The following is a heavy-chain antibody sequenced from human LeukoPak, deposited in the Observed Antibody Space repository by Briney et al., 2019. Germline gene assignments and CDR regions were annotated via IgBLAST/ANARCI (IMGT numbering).Heavy chain of an antibody. CDR2: ISYDGSNK. CDR3: AKDPSPPPHAQRPVDY. Sequence: GRSLSLSCAASGFTFSSYGMHWVRQAPGKGLEWVAVISYDGSNKFYADSVKGRFTISRDNSKNTLYLQMNSLRAEDTAVYYCAKDPSPPPHAQRPVDYWGQGTLVTVSS. CDR1: GFTFSSYG. D-gene: IGHD1-14*01. J-gene: IGHJ4*02. V-gene: IGHV3-30*18.